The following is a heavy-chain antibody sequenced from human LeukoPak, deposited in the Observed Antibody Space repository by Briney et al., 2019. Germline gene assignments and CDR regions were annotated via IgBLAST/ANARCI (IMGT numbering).Heavy chain of an antibody. D-gene: IGHD2-15*01. CDR1: GYSFTSYW. V-gene: IGHV5-51*01. CDR2: IYPGDSDT. J-gene: IGHJ4*02. Sequence: GESLKISCKGSGYSFTSYWIGWVRQMPGKGLEWMGIIYPGDSDTRYSPSFQGQVTISADKSINTAYLQWSSLKASDTAMYCCATYKNAGYCSGGSCYSPFPFDYWGQGTLVTVSS. CDR3: ATYKNAGYCSGGSCYSPFPFDY.